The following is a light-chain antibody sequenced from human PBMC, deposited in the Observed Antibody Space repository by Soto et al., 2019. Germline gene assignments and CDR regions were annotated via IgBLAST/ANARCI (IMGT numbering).Light chain of an antibody. CDR2: GAS. V-gene: IGKV3-20*01. J-gene: IGKJ4*01. Sequence: EIVLTQSPGTLSLSPGERATLSCRASQSVSSSYLAWYQQKPGQAPRLLIYGASSRATGITDWFSGSGSGTDFTLTISRLEPEDFAVYYCQQYDSSPLTFGGGTKVEIK. CDR1: QSVSSSY. CDR3: QQYDSSPLT.